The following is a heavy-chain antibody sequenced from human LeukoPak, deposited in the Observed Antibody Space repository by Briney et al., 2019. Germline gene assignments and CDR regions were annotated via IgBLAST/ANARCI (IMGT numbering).Heavy chain of an antibody. J-gene: IGHJ6*03. CDR2: IYTSGST. Sequence: PSETLSLTCTVSGGSISSGSCYWSWIRQPAGKGLEWIGRIYTSGSTNYNPSLKSRVTISVDTSKNQFSLKLSSVTAADTAVYYCARAPIVATPYYYYYMDVWGKGTTVTVSS. D-gene: IGHD5-12*01. V-gene: IGHV4-61*02. CDR1: GGSISSGSCY. CDR3: ARAPIVATPYYYYYMDV.